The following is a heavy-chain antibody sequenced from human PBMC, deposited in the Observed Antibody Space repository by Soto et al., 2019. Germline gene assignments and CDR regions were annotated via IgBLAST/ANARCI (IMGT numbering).Heavy chain of an antibody. CDR1: GFTISNAW. CDR3: THETDYYYYYGMDV. Sequence: GVSLRLSCAASGFTISNAWMNWVRQSPGKGLEWVGRIKSKTDGGTTDYAAPVKGRCTISRDDSKNTLYLQMNSLKTEDTAVYYCTHETDYYYYYGMDVWGQGTTVTGSS. J-gene: IGHJ6*01. CDR2: IKSKTDGGTT. V-gene: IGHV3-15*07.